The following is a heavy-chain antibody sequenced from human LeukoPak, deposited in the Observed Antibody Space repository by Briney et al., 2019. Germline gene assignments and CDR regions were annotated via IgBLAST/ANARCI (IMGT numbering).Heavy chain of an antibody. CDR2: ISGSGGST. CDR1: GFTFSSYA. J-gene: IGHJ4*02. Sequence: GGSLRLSCAASGFTFSSYAMSWVRQAPGKGLEWVSAISGSGGSTYYADSVKGRFTISRDNSKNTLYLQMNSLRADDTAVYFCANLRGSGSSYFDSWGQGTLVTVSS. CDR3: ANLRGSGSSYFDS. V-gene: IGHV3-23*01. D-gene: IGHD3-10*01.